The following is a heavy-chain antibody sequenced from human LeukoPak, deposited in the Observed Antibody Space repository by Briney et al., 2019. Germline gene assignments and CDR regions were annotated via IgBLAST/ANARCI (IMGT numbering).Heavy chain of an antibody. CDR3: ARDSSSSWYGYFQH. V-gene: IGHV1-69*13. J-gene: IGHJ1*01. CDR2: IIPIFGTA. D-gene: IGHD6-13*01. Sequence: SVKVSCKASGGTFSSYAISWVRQAPGPGLEWMGGIIPIFGTANYAQKFQGRVTITAEESTSTAYMELTRLTSGKAAVAYCARDSSSSWYGYFQHWGQGTLVTVSS. CDR1: GGTFSSYA.